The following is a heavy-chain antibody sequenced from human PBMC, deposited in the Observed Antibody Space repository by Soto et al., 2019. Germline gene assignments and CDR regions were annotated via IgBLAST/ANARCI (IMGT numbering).Heavy chain of an antibody. D-gene: IGHD6-19*01. Sequence: SETLSLTCTVSGGSISSYYWSWIRQPPGKGLEWIGYIYYSGSTNYNPSLKSRVTISVDTSKNQFSLKLSSVTAADTAVYYCARLPEDSSGWYYYYYGMDVWGQGTTVTVSS. CDR2: IYYSGST. V-gene: IGHV4-59*08. J-gene: IGHJ6*02. CDR1: GGSISSYY. CDR3: ARLPEDSSGWYYYYYGMDV.